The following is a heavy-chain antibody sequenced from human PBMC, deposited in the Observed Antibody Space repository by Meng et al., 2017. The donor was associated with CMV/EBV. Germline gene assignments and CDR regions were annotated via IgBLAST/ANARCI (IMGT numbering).Heavy chain of an antibody. J-gene: IGHJ4*02. CDR1: GFTFSSYS. CDR2: ISSSSSYI. D-gene: IGHD6-19*01. Sequence: GGSLRLPCAASGFTFSSYSMNWVRQAPGKGLEWVSSISSSSSYIYYADSVKGRFTISRDNAKNSLYLQMNSLRAEDTAVYYCAKCIAVAGNSDYWGQGTLVTVSS. CDR3: AKCIAVAGNSDY. V-gene: IGHV3-21*01.